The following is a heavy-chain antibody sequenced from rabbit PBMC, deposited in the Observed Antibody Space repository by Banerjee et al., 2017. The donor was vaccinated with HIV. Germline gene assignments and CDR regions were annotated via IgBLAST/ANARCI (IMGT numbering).Heavy chain of an antibody. CDR2: IYAGISDST. D-gene: IGHD1-1*01. Sequence: QSLGESGGDLVKPGASLTLTCTGSGFTLSDYWMCWVRQAPGKGLEWIACIYAGISDSTYYASWAKGRFTISKTSSTTVTLQMTSLTAADTATYFCARGGISYFDLWGPGTLVTVS. CDR3: ARGGISYFDL. CDR1: GFTLSDYW. V-gene: IGHV1S40*01. J-gene: IGHJ4*01.